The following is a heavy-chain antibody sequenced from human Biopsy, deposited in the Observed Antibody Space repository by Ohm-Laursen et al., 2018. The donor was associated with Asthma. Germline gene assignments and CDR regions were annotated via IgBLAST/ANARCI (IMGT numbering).Heavy chain of an antibody. Sequence: SLRLSCAASGFAVSSDHMLWVRQAPGKGLEWVSVIYSGGTSHTADSVRGRFTISRDYSKNTLYLQMHSLRAEDTAVYYCARGDSSNWSHYYFDYWGQGTLVTVSS. CDR1: GFAVSSDH. V-gene: IGHV3-53*01. CDR3: ARGDSSNWSHYYFDY. D-gene: IGHD3-22*01. CDR2: IYSGGTS. J-gene: IGHJ4*02.